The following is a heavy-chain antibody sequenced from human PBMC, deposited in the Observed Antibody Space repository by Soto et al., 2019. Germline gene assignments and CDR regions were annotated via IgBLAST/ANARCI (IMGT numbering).Heavy chain of an antibody. J-gene: IGHJ5*02. CDR1: GFSLSTSEVD. CDR3: AHKIVYGCNSGAWFDP. CDR2: IHWDDDK. V-gene: IGHV2-5*02. D-gene: IGHD4-17*01. Sequence: QITLKESGPTLVKPTQTHTMTCTFSGFSLSTSEVDVGWIHQPPGKPLEWLELIHWDDDKRSSPTLKSRLTITKDTSNNQGVLTMTNMDPVDTATYYCAHKIVYGCNSGAWFDPWCQGTLVTVSS.